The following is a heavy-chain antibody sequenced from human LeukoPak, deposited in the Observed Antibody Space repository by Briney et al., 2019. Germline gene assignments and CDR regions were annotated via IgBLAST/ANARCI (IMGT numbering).Heavy chain of an antibody. CDR2: ISYDGSNK. J-gene: IGHJ4*02. Sequence: GRSLRLSCAASGFTFSSYAMHWVRQAPGKGLEWVAVISYDGSNKYYADSVKGRFTISRDNAKNSLYLQMNSLRVEDTAIYYCAKDMRYCNGGTCYPDYWGQGTLVTVSS. D-gene: IGHD2-15*01. CDR3: AKDMRYCNGGTCYPDY. CDR1: GFTFSSYA. V-gene: IGHV3-30-3*01.